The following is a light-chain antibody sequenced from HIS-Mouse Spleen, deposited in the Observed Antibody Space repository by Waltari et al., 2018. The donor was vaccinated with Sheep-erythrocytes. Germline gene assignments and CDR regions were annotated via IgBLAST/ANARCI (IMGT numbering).Light chain of an antibody. Sequence: QSALTQPASVSGSPGQSITISCTGTSSDVGSYNLVSWYQQHPGKAPKLMIYEGSKRPSGVSNRLPGSKSGNTASLTSSGLQAEDEADYYCCSYAGSSTPWVFGGGTKLTVL. CDR1: SSDVGSYNL. CDR2: EGS. V-gene: IGLV2-23*01. J-gene: IGLJ3*02. CDR3: CSYAGSSTPWV.